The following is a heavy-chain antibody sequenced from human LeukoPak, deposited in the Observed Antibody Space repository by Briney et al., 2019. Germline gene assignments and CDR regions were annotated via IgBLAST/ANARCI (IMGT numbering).Heavy chain of an antibody. CDR1: GFTFSSYW. CDR3: AREGLFGVVPYAFDI. CDR2: IKQDGSEK. J-gene: IGHJ3*02. V-gene: IGHV3-7*01. Sequence: GGSLRLSCAASGFTFSSYWMSWVRQAPGKGLEWVANIKQDGSEKYYVDSVKGRFTISRDNAKNSLYLQMNSLRAEDTAVYYCAREGLFGVVPYAFDIWGQGTMVTVSS. D-gene: IGHD3-3*01.